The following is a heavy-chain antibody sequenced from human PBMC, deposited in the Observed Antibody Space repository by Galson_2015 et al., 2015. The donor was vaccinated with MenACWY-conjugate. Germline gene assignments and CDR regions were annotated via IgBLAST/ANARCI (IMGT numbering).Heavy chain of an antibody. CDR2: INPSGGST. CDR3: VCSSSSGGSFDY. J-gene: IGHJ4*02. D-gene: IGHD6-6*01. Sequence: QSGAEVKKPGASVKVSCKASGYTFTSYYMHWVRQAPGQGLEWMGIINPSGGSTSYAQKFQGRVTMTRDTSTSTVYMELSSLRSEDTAVYYCVCSSSSGGSFDYWGQGTLVTVSS. CDR1: GYTFTSYY. V-gene: IGHV1-46*01.